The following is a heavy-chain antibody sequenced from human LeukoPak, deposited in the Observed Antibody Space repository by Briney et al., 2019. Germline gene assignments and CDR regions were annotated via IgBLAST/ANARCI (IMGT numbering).Heavy chain of an antibody. CDR3: ARVRWLQHFDY. V-gene: IGHV1-18*01. CDR2: ISVYNGNT. D-gene: IGHD5-24*01. Sequence: GASVKVSYKASGYTFTSYGISWVRQAPGQGLEWMGWISVYNGNTNYAQKLQGRVTMTTDTSTSTAYMELRSLRSDDTAVYYCARVRWLQHFDYWGQGTLVTVSS. J-gene: IGHJ4*02. CDR1: GYTFTSYG.